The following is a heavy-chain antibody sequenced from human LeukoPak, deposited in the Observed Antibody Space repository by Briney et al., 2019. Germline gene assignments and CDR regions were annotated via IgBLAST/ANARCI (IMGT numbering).Heavy chain of an antibody. CDR1: GGSISSYY. D-gene: IGHD6-6*01. CDR2: IYCSGST. Sequence: SETLSLTCTVSGGSISSYYWSWIRQPPGKGLEWIGYIYCSGSTNYNPSLKSRVTISVDTSKNQFSLKLSSVTAADTAVYYCARGFLKAARPMDVWGKGTTVTVSS. J-gene: IGHJ6*03. CDR3: ARGFLKAARPMDV. V-gene: IGHV4-59*01.